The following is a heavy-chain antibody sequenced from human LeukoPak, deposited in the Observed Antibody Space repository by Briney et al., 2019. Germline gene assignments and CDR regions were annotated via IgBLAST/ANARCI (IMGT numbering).Heavy chain of an antibody. J-gene: IGHJ6*03. CDR1: GFTFSSYW. D-gene: IGHD1/OR15-1a*01. CDR2: IRTDGTIT. CDR3: AREGTGSYMDV. V-gene: IGHV3-74*01. Sequence: GGSLRLSCAASGFTFSSYWMHWVRQAPGKGLVWVSRIRTDGTITTYADSVKGRFSISRDNAKSTLYLQVNSLRVKDTAVYYCAREGTGSYMDVWGKGTTVTVSS.